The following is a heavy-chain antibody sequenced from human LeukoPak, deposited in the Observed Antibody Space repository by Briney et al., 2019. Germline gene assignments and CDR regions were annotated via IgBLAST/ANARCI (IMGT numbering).Heavy chain of an antibody. J-gene: IGHJ4*02. D-gene: IGHD5-18*01. CDR2: IYTSGST. V-gene: IGHV4-61*02. CDR1: GGSISSGSYY. CDR3: ARARGYSYGYNYYFDY. Sequence: PSETLSLTCTVSGGSISSGSYYWSWIRQPAGKGLEWIERIYTSGSTNYNPSLKSRVTISVDTSKNQFSLKLSSVTAADTAVYYCARARGYSYGYNYYFDYWGQGTLVTVSS.